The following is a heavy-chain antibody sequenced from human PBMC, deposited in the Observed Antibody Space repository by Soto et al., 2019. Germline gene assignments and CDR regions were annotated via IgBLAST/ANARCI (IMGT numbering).Heavy chain of an antibody. J-gene: IGHJ4*02. CDR3: ARGGEGPYYFDY. D-gene: IGHD7-27*01. V-gene: IGHV1-69*06. CDR2: IIPIFGTA. CDR1: GGTFSSYA. Sequence: VASVKVSCKASGGTFSSYAISWVRQAPGQGLEWMGGIIPIFGTANYAQKFQGRVTITADKSTSTAYMELSSLRSEDTAVYYCARGGEGPYYFDYWGQGTLVTVSS.